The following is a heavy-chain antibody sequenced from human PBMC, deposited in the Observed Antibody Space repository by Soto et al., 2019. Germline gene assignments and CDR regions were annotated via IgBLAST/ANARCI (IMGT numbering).Heavy chain of an antibody. J-gene: IGHJ3*02. CDR2: IWYDGSKK. CDR1: GFAFRSYG. V-gene: IGHV3-33*01. D-gene: IGHD6-6*01. Sequence: PGGSLRLSCAASGFAFRSYGMHWVRQAPGKGLEWVAVIWYDGSKKYYADSVKGRFSISRDNSGDTLYLQMNSLGVEDTAVYYCARGYSSSSGVFDIWGQGTMVTVSS. CDR3: ARGYSSSSGVFDI.